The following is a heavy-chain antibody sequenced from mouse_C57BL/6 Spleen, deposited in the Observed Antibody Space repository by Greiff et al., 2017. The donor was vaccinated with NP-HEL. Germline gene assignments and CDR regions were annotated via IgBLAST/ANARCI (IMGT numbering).Heavy chain of an antibody. CDR2: IYPRDGST. CDR1: GYTFTSYD. CDR3: ARKGIYYDYLAWFAY. D-gene: IGHD2-4*01. J-gene: IGHJ3*01. Sequence: VKLQESGPELVKPGASVKLSCKASGYTFTSYDINWVKQRPGQGLEWIGWIYPRDGSTKYNEKFKGKATLTVDTSSSTAYMELHSLTSEDSAVYFCARKGIYYDYLAWFAYWGQGTLVTVSA. V-gene: IGHV1-85*01.